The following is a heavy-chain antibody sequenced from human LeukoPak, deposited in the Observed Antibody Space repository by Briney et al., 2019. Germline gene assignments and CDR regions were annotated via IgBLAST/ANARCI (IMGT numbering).Heavy chain of an antibody. D-gene: IGHD3-9*01. CDR1: GGSINSNSHQ. CDR3: ARRGDISTDYAFDD. Sequence: SETLSLTCSVSGGSINSNSHQWDWIRQAPGKGLEWIGNIYYSGTNSYNPSLKRRVTISVDTSKNHFSLRLTSVTAADTAVYYCARRGDISTDYAFDDWGQGTLVTVSS. CDR2: IYYSGTN. J-gene: IGHJ4*02. V-gene: IGHV4-39*02.